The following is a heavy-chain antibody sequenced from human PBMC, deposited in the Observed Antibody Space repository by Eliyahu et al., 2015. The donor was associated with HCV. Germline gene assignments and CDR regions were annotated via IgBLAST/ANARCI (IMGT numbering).Heavy chain of an antibody. CDR3: ARRPVEYYFDY. CDR2: IGXSGDTT. D-gene: IGHD4-23*01. CDR1: GFTFITYV. J-gene: IGHJ4*02. Sequence: EVQLLESGGGLVQPGGSLRLSCAASGFTFITYVMNWVRQAPGKGLEWVSAIGXSGDTTYYADSVKGRFTIXRDISKNTLFLQMNSLRADDTAIYYCARRPVEYYFDYWGQGTLVTVSS. V-gene: IGHV3-23*01.